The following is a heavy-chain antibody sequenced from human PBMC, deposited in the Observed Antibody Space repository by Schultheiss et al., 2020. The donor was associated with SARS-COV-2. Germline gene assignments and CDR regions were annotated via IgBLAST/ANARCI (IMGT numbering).Heavy chain of an antibody. D-gene: IGHD3-3*01. CDR2: IYYSGST. CDR3: ARLGLRFLESYGMDV. J-gene: IGHJ6*02. Sequence: SQTLSLTCAVYGGSFSGYYWSWIRQPPGKGLEWIGSIYYSGSTYYNPSLKSRVTISVDTSKNQFSLKLSSVTAADTAVYYCARLGLRFLESYGMDVWGQGTTVTVSS. CDR1: GGSFSGYY. V-gene: IGHV4-34*09.